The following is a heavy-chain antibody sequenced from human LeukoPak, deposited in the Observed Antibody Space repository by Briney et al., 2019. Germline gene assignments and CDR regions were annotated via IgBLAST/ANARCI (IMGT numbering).Heavy chain of an antibody. J-gene: IGHJ3*02. CDR3: ARDGEYSSSGAFDI. CDR2: ISWNSGSI. D-gene: IGHD6-6*01. CDR1: GFTFDDYA. V-gene: IGHV3-9*01. Sequence: PGGSLRLSCAASGFTFDDYAMHWVRQAPGKGLEWVSGISWNSGSIGYADSVKGRFTISRDNSRNTLNLQMNSLRAEDTAVYYCARDGEYSSSGAFDIWGQGTMVTVSS.